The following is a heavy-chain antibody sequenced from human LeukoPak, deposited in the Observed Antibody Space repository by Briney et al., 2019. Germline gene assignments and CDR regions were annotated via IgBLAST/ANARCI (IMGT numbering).Heavy chain of an antibody. CDR3: AIAGVVVPAAIEP. CDR1: GYTFTSYG. J-gene: IGHJ5*02. D-gene: IGHD2-2*02. Sequence: ASVKVSCKASGYTFTSYGISWVRQAPGQGLEWMGWISAYNGNTNYAQKFQGRVTMTEDTLTDTAYMELRSLRFEDTAVYYCAIAGVVVPAAIEPWGQGTLVTVSS. CDR2: ISAYNGNT. V-gene: IGHV1-18*01.